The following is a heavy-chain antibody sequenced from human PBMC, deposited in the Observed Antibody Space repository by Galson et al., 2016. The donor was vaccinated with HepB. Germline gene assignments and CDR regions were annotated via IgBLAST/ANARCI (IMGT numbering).Heavy chain of an antibody. Sequence: SLRLSCAASGFTFSTYGMHWVRQAPGKGLEWVAVISYDGDTKYQADSVKGRFTISRDNSKNTLYLQMHRLRFEDTAVYYCASDPRQWQRGYNYGFEYWGQGTLVSVSS. D-gene: IGHD5-18*01. CDR2: ISYDGDTK. V-gene: IGHV3-30*03. CDR3: ASDPRQWQRGYNYGFEY. CDR1: GFTFSTYG. J-gene: IGHJ4*02.